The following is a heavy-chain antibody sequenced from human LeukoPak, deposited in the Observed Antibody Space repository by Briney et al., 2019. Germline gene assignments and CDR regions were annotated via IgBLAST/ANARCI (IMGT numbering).Heavy chain of an antibody. CDR3: ARSPPIAVAGLFYSPLTRYFDS. D-gene: IGHD6-19*01. CDR2: INHSGNT. V-gene: IGHV4-34*01. J-gene: IGHJ4*02. CDR1: SGSSSGYY. Sequence: PSETLSLTCAVYSGSSSGYYWSWIRQPPGKGLEWIGAINHSGNTNYNPSLKSRVTISVDTSKNQFSLKLSSVTAADTAVYYCARSPPIAVAGLFYSPLTRYFDSWGQGTLVTVSS.